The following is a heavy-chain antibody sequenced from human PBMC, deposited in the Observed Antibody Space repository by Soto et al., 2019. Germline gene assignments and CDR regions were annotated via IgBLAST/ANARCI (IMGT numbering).Heavy chain of an antibody. V-gene: IGHV1-2*02. J-gene: IGHJ4*02. CDR3: GREGYWSSTRCYIDKY. Sequence: QVQLVQSGAEVKKPGASVKVSCKASGYTFAGYYMHWVRQAPGQGLEWMGWINPNSGGTNYAQKFQGRVTMTRDTAISTGYMELSRLRSGDTAVYYCGREGYWSSTRCYIDKYWGQGTLDTVSS. D-gene: IGHD2-2*02. CDR1: GYTFAGYY. CDR2: INPNSGGT.